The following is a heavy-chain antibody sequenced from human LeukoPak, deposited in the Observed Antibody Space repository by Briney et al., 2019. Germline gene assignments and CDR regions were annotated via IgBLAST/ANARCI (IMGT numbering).Heavy chain of an antibody. CDR2: IYTSGST. J-gene: IGHJ3*02. D-gene: IGHD4-11*01. V-gene: IGHV4-4*07. CDR1: GGSISSYY. Sequence: PSETLSLTCTDSGGSISSYYWSWIRQPAGKGLEWIGRIYTSGSTNYNPSLKSRVTMSVDTSKNQFSLKLSSVTAADTAVYYCASTVTAPIDAFDIWGQGTMVTVSS. CDR3: ASTVTAPIDAFDI.